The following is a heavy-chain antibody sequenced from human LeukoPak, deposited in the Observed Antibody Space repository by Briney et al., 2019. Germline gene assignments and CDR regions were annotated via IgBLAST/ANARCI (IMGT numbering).Heavy chain of an antibody. J-gene: IGHJ4*02. CDR1: GGTFSSYA. V-gene: IGHV1-69*05. CDR2: IIPIFGTA. Sequence: SVKVSCKASGGTFSSYAISWVRQAPGQGLEWMGRIIPIFGTANYAQKFQGGVTITTDESTSTAYMELSSLRAEDTAVYYCARDAVDTAKGWGQGTLVTVSS. CDR3: ARDAVDTAKG. D-gene: IGHD5-18*01.